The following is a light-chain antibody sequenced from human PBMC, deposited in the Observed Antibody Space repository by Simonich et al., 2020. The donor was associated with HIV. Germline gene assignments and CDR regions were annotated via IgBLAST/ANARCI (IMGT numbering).Light chain of an antibody. CDR1: QSVSSSY. CDR2: DAS. V-gene: IGKV3D-20*01. J-gene: IGKJ3*01. Sequence: EIVLTQSPGTLSLSPGERATLSCRASQSVSSSYLAWYQLKPGLAPRLLSYDASSRAPGSPDRFSGSGSGTDFTLTISRLEPEDFAVYYCQQYGSSPFTFGPGTKVDIK. CDR3: QQYGSSPFT.